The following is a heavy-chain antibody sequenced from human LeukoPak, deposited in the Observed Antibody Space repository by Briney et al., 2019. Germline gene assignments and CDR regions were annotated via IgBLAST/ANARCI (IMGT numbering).Heavy chain of an antibody. CDR1: GGSISSYY. CDR2: IYYSGST. Sequence: PSETLSLTCTVSGGSISSYYWSWIRQPPGKGLEWIGNIYYSGSTNYNPSLKSRVTISVDTSKNQFSLKLSSVTAADTAVYYCARAIVDTAMEHNWFDPWGQGTLVTVSS. V-gene: IGHV4-59*01. CDR3: ARAIVDTAMEHNWFDP. J-gene: IGHJ5*02. D-gene: IGHD5-18*01.